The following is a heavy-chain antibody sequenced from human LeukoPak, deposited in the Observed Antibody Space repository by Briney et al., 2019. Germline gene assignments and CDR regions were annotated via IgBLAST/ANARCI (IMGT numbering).Heavy chain of an antibody. CDR2: INPGGGST. CDR3: ARWGVGATGYFDY. D-gene: IGHD1-26*01. Sequence: ASVKVSCKASGYTFTSYYMHWVRQAPGQGLEWMGIINPGGGSTSYAQKFQGRVTMTRDMSMSTVYMELSSLRSEDTAVYYCARWGVGATGYFDYWGQGTLVTVSS. V-gene: IGHV1-46*01. J-gene: IGHJ4*02. CDR1: GYTFTSYY.